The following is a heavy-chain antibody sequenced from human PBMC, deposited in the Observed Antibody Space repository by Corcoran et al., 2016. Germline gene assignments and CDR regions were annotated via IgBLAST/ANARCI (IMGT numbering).Heavy chain of an antibody. V-gene: IGHV3-73*02. CDR3: TRAGSGLDY. Sequence: EVQLVESGGGLVQPGGSLKLSCAASGFTFSGSAMHWVRQASGKGLEWVGRIRSKANSYATAYAASVTGRFTISRDDSTNTAYLQMNSLKTEDTAVYYCTRAGSGLDYWGQGTLVTVSS. J-gene: IGHJ4*02. D-gene: IGHD3-3*01. CDR1: GFTFSGSA. CDR2: IRSKANSYAT.